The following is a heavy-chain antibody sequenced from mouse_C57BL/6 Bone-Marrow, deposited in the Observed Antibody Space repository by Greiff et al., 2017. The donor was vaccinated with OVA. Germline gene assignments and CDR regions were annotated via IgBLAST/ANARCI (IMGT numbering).Heavy chain of an antibody. Sequence: EVMLVESGEGLVKPGGSLKLSCAASGFTFSSYAMSWVRQTPEKRLEWVAYISRGGDYINYADTVKGRFTISRDNARSTLYLQMSSLKSEDTAMYYCTREGFISTVVARGFAYWGQGTLVTVSA. V-gene: IGHV5-9-1*02. J-gene: IGHJ3*01. CDR3: TREGFISTVVARGFAY. CDR2: ISRGGDYI. D-gene: IGHD1-1*01. CDR1: GFTFSSYA.